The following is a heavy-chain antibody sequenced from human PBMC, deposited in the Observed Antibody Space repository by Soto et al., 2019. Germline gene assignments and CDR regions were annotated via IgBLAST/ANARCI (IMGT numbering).Heavy chain of an antibody. J-gene: IGHJ6*02. Sequence: GGSLRLSCASSGFTVSTHDISWVRQAPGKGLEWVSHIYSGGSIYYADSVKGRFTISRDNSRNTVYLQMNTLRAEDTAVYYCARDRVFYGMDVWGQGTTVTVSS. CDR3: ARDRVFYGMDV. CDR1: GFTVSTHD. D-gene: IGHD3-10*01. CDR2: IYSGGSI. V-gene: IGHV3-53*01.